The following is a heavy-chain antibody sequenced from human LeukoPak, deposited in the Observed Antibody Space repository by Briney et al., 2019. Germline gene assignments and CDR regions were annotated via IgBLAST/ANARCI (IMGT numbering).Heavy chain of an antibody. Sequence: SETLSLTCTVSGGSISRYYWSWIRQPPGKGLEWIGYIYYSGSTNYNPSLKSRVTISVDTSKNQFSLKLSSVTAADTAVYYCARAHSPGTPSWFDPWGQGTLVTVSS. CDR2: IYYSGST. D-gene: IGHD1-1*01. V-gene: IGHV4-59*01. CDR1: GGSISRYY. CDR3: ARAHSPGTPSWFDP. J-gene: IGHJ5*02.